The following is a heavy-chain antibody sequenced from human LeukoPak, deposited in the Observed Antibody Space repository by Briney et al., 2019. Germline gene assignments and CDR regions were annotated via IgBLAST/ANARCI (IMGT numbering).Heavy chain of an antibody. CDR1: GFTFSSYS. D-gene: IGHD3-22*01. CDR2: ISSSSSYI. Sequence: AGGSLRLSCAASGFTFSSYSMNWVRQAPGKGLEWVSSISSSSSYIYYADSVKGRFTISRDNAKNSLYLQMNSLRAEDTAVYYCARSGEVVVIPTAGYYMDVWGKGTTVTVSS. CDR3: ARSGEVVVIPTAGYYMDV. J-gene: IGHJ6*03. V-gene: IGHV3-21*01.